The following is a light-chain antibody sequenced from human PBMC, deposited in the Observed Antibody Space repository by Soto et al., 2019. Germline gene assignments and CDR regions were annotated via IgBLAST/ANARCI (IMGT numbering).Light chain of an antibody. CDR2: EVS. Sequence: QSALTQPPSASGSPGQSVTISCTGTSSDVGGYSSVSWYQQHAGKAPKLMIYEVSKRPSGVPDRFSGSKSGNTASLTVSGLQAEDEADYYCSSYAGSNKGVFGGGTKLTVL. V-gene: IGLV2-8*01. J-gene: IGLJ2*01. CDR3: SSYAGSNKGV. CDR1: SSDVGGYSS.